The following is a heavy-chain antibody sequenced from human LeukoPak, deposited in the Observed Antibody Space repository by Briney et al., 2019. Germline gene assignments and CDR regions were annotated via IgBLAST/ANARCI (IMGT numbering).Heavy chain of an antibody. D-gene: IGHD4-17*01. CDR2: IYYSGTT. J-gene: IGHJ4*02. CDR1: GGSITSYY. V-gene: IGHV4-59*08. Sequence: PSETLSLTCTVSGGSITSYYWGWTRQPPGKGLEYIGHIYYSGTTNYNPSLKSRVTILVDTSKNQFSLKLTSVTAADTAVYYCARHASEGDYSLDYWGQGTLVTVSS. CDR3: ARHASEGDYSLDY.